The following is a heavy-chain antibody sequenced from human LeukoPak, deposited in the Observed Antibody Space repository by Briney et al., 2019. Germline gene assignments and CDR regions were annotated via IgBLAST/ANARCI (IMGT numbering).Heavy chain of an antibody. D-gene: IGHD6-13*01. CDR1: GINFRSSG. V-gene: IGHV3-30*02. Sequence: TGGSLRLSCAASGINFRSSGMHWVRQAPGKGLEWVTFIQNDGSDKYYAASVKGRFTISRDNPKNTVYLHMASLRADDTALYYCAREGGRAVPGRFDQWGQGTLVTVSS. J-gene: IGHJ4*02. CDR2: IQNDGSDK. CDR3: AREGGRAVPGRFDQ.